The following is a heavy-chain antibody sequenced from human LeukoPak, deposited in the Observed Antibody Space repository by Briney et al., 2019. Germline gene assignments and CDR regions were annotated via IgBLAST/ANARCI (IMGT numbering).Heavy chain of an antibody. CDR1: GYSISSVYH. CDR2: IHHSGTT. Sequence: SETLSLTCAVSGYSISSVYHWGWIRQPPGKGLEWIGYIHHSGTTDYNPSLKSRVIILVDTTKNQFSLKVGSLTAADSAVYYCARRLGVITRDAYDIWGQGTMVIVSS. J-gene: IGHJ3*02. D-gene: IGHD3-3*01. V-gene: IGHV4-38-2*01. CDR3: ARRLGVITRDAYDI.